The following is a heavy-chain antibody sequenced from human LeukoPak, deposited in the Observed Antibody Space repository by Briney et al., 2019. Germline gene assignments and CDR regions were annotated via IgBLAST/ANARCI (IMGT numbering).Heavy chain of an antibody. J-gene: IGHJ3*02. CDR2: IYSDGRT. Sequence: GGSLRLSCAASGFTVSTNYMRWVRQAPGKGLEWVSVIYSDGRTYYADSVKGRFTISRDNSKNTLYLQMNSLRAEDTAVYYCARDSGRFDVFDIWGQGTMVTVSS. CDR1: GFTVSTNY. V-gene: IGHV3-53*01. D-gene: IGHD3-10*01. CDR3: ARDSGRFDVFDI.